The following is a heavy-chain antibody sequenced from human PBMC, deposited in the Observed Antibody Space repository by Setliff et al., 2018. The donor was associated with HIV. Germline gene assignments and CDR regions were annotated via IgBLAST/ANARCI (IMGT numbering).Heavy chain of an antibody. CDR2: LFHPGSS. D-gene: IGHD3-22*01. J-gene: IGHJ6*03. V-gene: IGHV4-39*01. CDR3: ARLGDNSDWRSNYFFYYMDV. Sequence: PSETLSLTCSVSGGSIVSSSYYWGWIRQPPGQGLEWLGNLFHPGSSYFNPSLKSRLTMSVDTSKNQFSLSLISMTAADSAVYYCARLGDNSDWRSNYFFYYMDVWGKGTTVTVSS. CDR1: GGSIVSSSYY.